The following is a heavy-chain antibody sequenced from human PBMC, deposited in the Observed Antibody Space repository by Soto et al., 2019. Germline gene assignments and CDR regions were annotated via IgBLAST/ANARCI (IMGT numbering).Heavy chain of an antibody. J-gene: IGHJ5*02. CDR1: GDYSKNLSGH. Sequence: LLTKAVPSSVNGDYSKNLSGHRIWISQSPGNGLEYIGYITYSGMTFQNPSLKSRVTMSVDTPKNQFSLEVRSVTAADTGVYYCARERQVGPSSGGFDPWGQGTLVTGSS. CDR3: ARERQVGPSSGGFDP. V-gene: IGHV4-31*03. CDR2: ITYSGMT. D-gene: IGHD3-10*01.